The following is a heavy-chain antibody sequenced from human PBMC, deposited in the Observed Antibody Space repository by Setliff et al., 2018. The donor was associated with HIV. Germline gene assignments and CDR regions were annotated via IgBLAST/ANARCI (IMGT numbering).Heavy chain of an antibody. CDR1: GYTFTNYG. Sequence: ASVKVSCKASGYTFTNYGINWVRQAPGQGLEWMGWISVHNGKTNFAQKVPGRVTMTTDTSTSTAYMEVRSLRSDDTATYYCARGYGTSSSYYYGMDVWGQGTTVSV. J-gene: IGHJ6*02. CDR2: ISVHNGKT. V-gene: IGHV1-18*01. D-gene: IGHD6-6*01. CDR3: ARGYGTSSSYYYGMDV.